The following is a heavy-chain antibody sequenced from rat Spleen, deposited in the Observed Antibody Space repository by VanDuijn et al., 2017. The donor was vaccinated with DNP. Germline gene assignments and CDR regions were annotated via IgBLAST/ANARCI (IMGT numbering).Heavy chain of an antibody. CDR3: AGRPPPTRGPFDY. CDR1: GFIFSNYW. J-gene: IGHJ2*01. CDR2: ISYDGSST. V-gene: IGHV5-31*01. D-gene: IGHD1-4*01. Sequence: EVQLVESGGGPVQPGRSLKLSCVASGFIFSNYWMTWIRQAPGKGLEWVASISYDGSSTYYRDSVKGRFIISRNNAKSTLSLQMDSLRSDDTATYYCAGRPPPTRGPFDYWGQGVLVTVSS.